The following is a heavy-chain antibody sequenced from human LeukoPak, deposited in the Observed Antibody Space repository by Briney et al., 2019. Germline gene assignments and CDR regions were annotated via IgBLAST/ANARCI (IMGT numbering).Heavy chain of an antibody. CDR1: GDSVSSSSAA. CDR3: AREGSEGYLFDY. CDR2: TYYRSKWYN. Sequence: SQTLSLTCAISGDSVSSSSAAWSWIRQSPSRGLEWLGRTYYRSKWYNDYAVSVKSRITINPDTSKNQFSLQLNSMTPDDTAAYYCAREGSEGYLFDYWGQGTLVTVSS. D-gene: IGHD1-1*01. V-gene: IGHV6-1*01. J-gene: IGHJ4*02.